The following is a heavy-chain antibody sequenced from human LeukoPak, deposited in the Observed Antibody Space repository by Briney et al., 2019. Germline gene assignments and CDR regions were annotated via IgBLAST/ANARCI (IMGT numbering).Heavy chain of an antibody. V-gene: IGHV3-53*01. J-gene: IGHJ3*02. CDR3: ARLTMVLAFDI. CDR1: GVTVGSNY. CDR2: IYSGGST. D-gene: IGHD4/OR15-4a*01. Sequence: GGSLRLSCAASGVTVGSNYMSWVRQAPGKGLEWVSVIYSGGSTYYADSVKGRFTISRDNSKNTLYLQMNSLRAEDTAVYYCARLTMVLAFDIWGQGTMVTVSS.